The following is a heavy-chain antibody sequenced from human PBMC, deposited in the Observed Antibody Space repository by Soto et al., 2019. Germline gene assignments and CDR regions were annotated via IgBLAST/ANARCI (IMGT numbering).Heavy chain of an antibody. J-gene: IGHJ6*02. CDR3: AKGRSYYYYYGVDV. CDR2: LSDSGGSI. Sequence: GSLRLSCTASGFTFSRHAMTWVRQAPGKGLEWVSGLSDSGGSIYYADSVKGRFTISRDNSKSTLYLQMNSLRAEGTALYYCAKGRSYYYYYGVDVWGQGTTVTVSS. V-gene: IGHV3-23*01. CDR1: GFTFSRHA.